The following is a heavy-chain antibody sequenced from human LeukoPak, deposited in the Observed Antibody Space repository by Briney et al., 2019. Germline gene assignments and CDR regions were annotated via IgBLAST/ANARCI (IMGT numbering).Heavy chain of an antibody. CDR3: ARVSGWLPGDY. CDR2: ISHDESNK. Sequence: PGGSLRLSCAASGFTFSNYAMHWVRQAPGKGLEWVAVISHDESNKYYVDSVKGRFTVSRDNSRSTLYLQMSSLRPEDTAVYFCARVSGWLPGDYWGQGTLVTVSS. D-gene: IGHD6-19*01. CDR1: GFTFSNYA. J-gene: IGHJ4*02. V-gene: IGHV3-30-3*01.